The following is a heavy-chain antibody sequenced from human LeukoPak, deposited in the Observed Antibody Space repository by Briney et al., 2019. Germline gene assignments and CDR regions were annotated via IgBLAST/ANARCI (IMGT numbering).Heavy chain of an antibody. CDR1: GFTFSSYS. J-gene: IGHJ6*02. CDR3: AKEQKISSWPRYYGMDV. Sequence: PGGSLRLSCAASGFTFSSYSMNWVRQAPGKGLEWVSTISRSSDYIYYVDSVKGRFTISRDNAKNSLYLQMNSLRAEDTAVYYCAKEQKISSWPRYYGMDVWGQGTTVTVSS. CDR2: ISRSSDYI. D-gene: IGHD6-13*01. V-gene: IGHV3-21*01.